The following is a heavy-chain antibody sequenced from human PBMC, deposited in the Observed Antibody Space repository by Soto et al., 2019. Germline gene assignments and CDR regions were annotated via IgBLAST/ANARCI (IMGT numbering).Heavy chain of an antibody. CDR1: GFIFSGSG. J-gene: IGHJ5*01. V-gene: IGHV3-30*03. D-gene: IGHD3-22*01. Sequence: QVQLVESGGGVVQPGRSLRLTCAASGFIFSGSGMHWVRQAPGKGLEWVALISYDGSRTYYADSVRDRFTISRDNGQNTLYLQMNSLRAEDTAVYFCARWVGGSMYDNSGKYDSWGPGTRVIVSS. CDR2: ISYDGSRT. CDR3: ARWVGGSMYDNSGKYDS.